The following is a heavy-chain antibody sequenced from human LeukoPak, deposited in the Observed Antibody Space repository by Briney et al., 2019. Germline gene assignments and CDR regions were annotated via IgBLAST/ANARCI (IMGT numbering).Heavy chain of an antibody. V-gene: IGHV4-59*12. J-gene: IGHJ3*02. CDR1: GGSFSNYY. CDR3: ARSTYYFNAFDI. D-gene: IGHD3-10*01. Sequence: SETLSLTCTVSGGSFSNYYWTWIRQPPGKTLEWIGCHKGGTTHYNPSLRSRVTISVDTSKSQFSLKLSSVTAADTAVYYCARSTYYFNAFDIWGQGTMVTVSS. CDR2: HKGGTT.